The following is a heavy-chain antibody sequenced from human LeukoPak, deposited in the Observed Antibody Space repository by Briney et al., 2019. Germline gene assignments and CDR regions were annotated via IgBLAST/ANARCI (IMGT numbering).Heavy chain of an antibody. J-gene: IGHJ4*02. CDR1: GFTFSSYA. CDR3: AKDRVYSSSWYRFDY. CDR2: ISGSGGST. V-gene: IGHV3-23*01. D-gene: IGHD6-13*01. Sequence: GGSLRLSCAASGFTFSSYAMSWVRQAPGKGLEWVSAISGSGGSTYYADSVKGRFTISRDNSKNTLYLQMNSLRAEDTAVYYCAKDRVYSSSWYRFDYWGQGTLATVSS.